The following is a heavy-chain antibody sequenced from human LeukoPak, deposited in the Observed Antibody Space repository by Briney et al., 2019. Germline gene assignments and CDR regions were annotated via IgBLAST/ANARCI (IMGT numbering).Heavy chain of an antibody. CDR3: AKDRGPFLVGFPDS. CDR1: GFTFSSYG. Sequence: PGGSLRLSCAVSGFTFSSYGMHWVRQAPGKGLEWVAVIWYDVNHKYYADSVKDRFIISRDNSKNTLYLQMNSLRAEDTAVYYCAKDRGPFLVGFPDSWGQGTLVTVSS. J-gene: IGHJ4*02. D-gene: IGHD1-26*01. V-gene: IGHV3-33*06. CDR2: IWYDVNHK.